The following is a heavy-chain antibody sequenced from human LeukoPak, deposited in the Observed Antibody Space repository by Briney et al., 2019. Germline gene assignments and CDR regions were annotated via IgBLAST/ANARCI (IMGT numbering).Heavy chain of an antibody. J-gene: IGHJ6*03. V-gene: IGHV3-7*01. Sequence: GGTLRLSCAASGITFSSYGMNWVRQAPGKGLEWVANIKQHGSEEYYVDSVKGRFTISRDNAKNSLYLQVNSLRAEDTAVYYCARDRYPYYDILTGYYSFYYMDVWGKGTTVTVSS. CDR2: IKQHGSEE. D-gene: IGHD3-9*01. CDR3: ARDRYPYYDILTGYYSFYYMDV. CDR1: GITFSSYG.